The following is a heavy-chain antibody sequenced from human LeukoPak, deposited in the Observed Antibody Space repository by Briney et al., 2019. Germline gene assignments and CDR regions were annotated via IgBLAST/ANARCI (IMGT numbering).Heavy chain of an antibody. D-gene: IGHD6-6*01. CDR2: IYPGDSDT. Sequence: GESLKISCKGSGYSFTSNWIGWVRQMPGKGLEWMGIIYPGDSDTRYSPSFQGQVTISADKSTGTAYLQWSSLKASDSAMYYCARTEQLGLVSGFDTWGQGTVVTVSS. CDR3: ARTEQLGLVSGFDT. J-gene: IGHJ3*02. V-gene: IGHV5-51*01. CDR1: GYSFTSNW.